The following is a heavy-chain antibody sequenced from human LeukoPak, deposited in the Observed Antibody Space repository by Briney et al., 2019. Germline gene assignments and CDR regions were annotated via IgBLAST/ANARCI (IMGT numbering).Heavy chain of an antibody. J-gene: IGHJ4*02. CDR3: ARLRGLYSDTNRYQTALDC. V-gene: IGHV3-7*01. CDR1: GFTFNNYW. Sequence: GGSLRLSCAASGFTFNNYWMSWVRQAPGKGLQWVANIKQDGSEKYYVDSVKGRFTIPRDNAKNSLYVQMNSLRAEDTAVYYCARLRGLYSDTNRYQTALDCWGQGTLVTVSS. CDR2: IKQDGSEK. D-gene: IGHD1-26*01.